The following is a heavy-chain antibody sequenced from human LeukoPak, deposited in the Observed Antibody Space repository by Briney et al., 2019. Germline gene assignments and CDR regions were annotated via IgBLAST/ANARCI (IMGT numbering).Heavy chain of an antibody. J-gene: IGHJ4*02. D-gene: IGHD3-22*01. CDR1: GGTFSSYA. V-gene: IGHV1-69*05. Sequence: SVKVSXKASGGTFSSYAISWLRQAPGQGLEWIGGIIPIFGTANYAQKFQGRVTITTDESTSTAYMGLSSLRSEDTAVYYCARDTGDDSSGYYSGDYWGQGTLVTVSS. CDR2: IIPIFGTA. CDR3: ARDTGDDSSGYYSGDY.